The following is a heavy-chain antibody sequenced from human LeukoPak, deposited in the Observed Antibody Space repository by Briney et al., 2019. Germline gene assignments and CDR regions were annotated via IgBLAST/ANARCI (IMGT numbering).Heavy chain of an antibody. D-gene: IGHD3-10*01. J-gene: IGHJ4*02. V-gene: IGHV3-7*01. CDR2: IEPDGSGR. CDR1: GFSFRDYW. Sequence: GGSLRLSCAASGFSFRDYWMSWVRQAPGKGLEWVADIEPDGSGRTYVDSVKGRFTISRDNAQQSLYLQMDTLTAEDTAVYYCVTSWVRQERDFWGQGTLVTVSS. CDR3: VTSWVRQERDF.